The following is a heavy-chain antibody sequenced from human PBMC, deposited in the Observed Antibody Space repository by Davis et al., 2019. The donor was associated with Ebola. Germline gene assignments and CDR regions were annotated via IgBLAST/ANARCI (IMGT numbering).Heavy chain of an antibody. D-gene: IGHD6-13*01. V-gene: IGHV4-59*12. CDR3: ARAVWAAAGNNWFDP. CDR2: IYYSGST. Sequence: SETLSLTCTVSGGSISSYYWSWIRQPPGKGLEWIGYIYYSGSTNYNPSLKSRVTISVDTSKNQFSLKLNSVTPEDTAVYYCARAVWAAAGNNWFDPWGQGTLVTVSS. J-gene: IGHJ5*02. CDR1: GGSISSYY.